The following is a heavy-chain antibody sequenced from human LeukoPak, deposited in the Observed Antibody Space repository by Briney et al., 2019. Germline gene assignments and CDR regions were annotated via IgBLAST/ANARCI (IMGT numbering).Heavy chain of an antibody. CDR2: ISGSGSST. CDR3: AKERSMSSSTLLVGDY. V-gene: IGHV3-23*01. Sequence: GGSLRLSCAASGFAFSTYAMSWVRQAPGKGLEWVSAISGSGSSTYYADSVKGRFTISRDNSKNTLYLQMNSLRAEDTAVYYCAKERSMSSSTLLVGDYWGQGILVTVSS. J-gene: IGHJ4*02. D-gene: IGHD2-2*01. CDR1: GFAFSTYA.